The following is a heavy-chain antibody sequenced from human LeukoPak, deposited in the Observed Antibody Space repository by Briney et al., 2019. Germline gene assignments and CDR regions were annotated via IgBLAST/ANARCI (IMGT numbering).Heavy chain of an antibody. CDR2: ILSGST. CDR3: ARAARYDSSGYYRFDY. V-gene: IGHV4-4*07. Sequence: SETLSLTCTVSGGSINNYNWNWIRQPAGKGLEWIGRILSGSTNFNPSLKSRVTMSVDPSKNQFSLKLSSVTAADTAVYYCARAARYDSSGYYRFDYWGQGTLVTVSS. CDR1: GGSINNYN. D-gene: IGHD3-22*01. J-gene: IGHJ4*02.